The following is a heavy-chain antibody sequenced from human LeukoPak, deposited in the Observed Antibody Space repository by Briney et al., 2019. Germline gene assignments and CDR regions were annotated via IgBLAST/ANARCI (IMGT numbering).Heavy chain of an antibody. CDR2: IYYSGST. CDR1: GGSISSGDYY. CDR3: ARERRGSSPLRDY. V-gene: IGHV4-30-4*08. Sequence: SETLSLTCAVSGGSISSGDYYWSWIRQPPGKGREWIGYIYYSGSTYYNPSLKSRVTISVDTSKNQFSLKLSSVTAADTAVYYCARERRGSSPLRDYWGQGTLVTVSS. D-gene: IGHD1-26*01. J-gene: IGHJ4*02.